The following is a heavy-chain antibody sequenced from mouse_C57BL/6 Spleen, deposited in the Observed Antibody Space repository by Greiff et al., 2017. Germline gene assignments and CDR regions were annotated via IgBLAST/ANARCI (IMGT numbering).Heavy chain of an antibody. CDR1: GYAFSSSW. J-gene: IGHJ2*01. Sequence: LVESGPELVKPGASVKISCKASGYAFSSSWMNWVKQRPGKGLEWIGRIYPGDGDTNYNGKFKGKATLTADKSSSTAYMQLSSLTSEDSAVYFCARDGSSSFDYWGQGTTLTVSS. CDR3: ARDGSSSFDY. CDR2: IYPGDGDT. D-gene: IGHD1-1*01. V-gene: IGHV1-82*01.